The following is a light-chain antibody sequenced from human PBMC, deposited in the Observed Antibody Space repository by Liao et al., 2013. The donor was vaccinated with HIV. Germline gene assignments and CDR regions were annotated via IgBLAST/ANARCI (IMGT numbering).Light chain of an antibody. Sequence: SYELTQPPSVSVSPGQTASITCSGDKLGDKYACWYHQKPGQSPVLVIYQDSKRPSGIPERFSGSNSGNTATLTISGTQAMDEADYYCQAWAGSTMNVFGPGTKVTVL. CDR1: KLGDKY. CDR2: QDS. CDR3: QAWAGSTMNV. J-gene: IGLJ1*01. V-gene: IGLV3-1*01.